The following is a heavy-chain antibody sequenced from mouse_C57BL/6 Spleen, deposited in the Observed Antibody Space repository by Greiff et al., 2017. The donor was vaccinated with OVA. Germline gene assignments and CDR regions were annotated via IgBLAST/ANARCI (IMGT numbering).Heavy chain of an antibody. Sequence: QVQLQQSGAELVRPGASVTLSCKASGYTFTDYEMHWVKQTPVHGLEWIGAIDPETGGTAYNQKFKGKAILTADKSSSTAYMELRSLTSEDSAVYYCTRTSDSSGRPWFADWGQGTLVTVSA. CDR1: GYTFTDYE. CDR3: TRTSDSSGRPWFAD. D-gene: IGHD3-2*02. V-gene: IGHV1-15*01. CDR2: IDPETGGT. J-gene: IGHJ3*01.